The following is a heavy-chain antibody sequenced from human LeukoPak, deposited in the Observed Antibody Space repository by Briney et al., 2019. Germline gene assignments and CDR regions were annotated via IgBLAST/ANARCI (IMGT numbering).Heavy chain of an antibody. CDR1: GFTFSSYA. V-gene: IGHV3-30-3*01. Sequence: PGGSLRLSCAASGFTFSSYAMHWVRQAPGKGLEWVAVISYDGSNKYYADSVKGRFTISRDNSKNTLYLQMNSLRAEDTAVYYCASDSGSSSSSKVFDYWGQGTLVTVSS. J-gene: IGHJ4*02. CDR2: ISYDGSNK. D-gene: IGHD6-6*01. CDR3: ASDSGSSSSSKVFDY.